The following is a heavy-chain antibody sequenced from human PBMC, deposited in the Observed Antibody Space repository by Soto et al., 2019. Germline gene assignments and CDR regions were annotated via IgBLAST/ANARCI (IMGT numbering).Heavy chain of an antibody. CDR3: AREGPANGLDI. V-gene: IGHV3-21*01. D-gene: IGHD2-8*01. Sequence: GSLRLSCAASGFTFTRYSMNWVRQAPGKGLEWVSSISSTTNYIYYADSMKGRFTVSRDNAKNSLFLQMNSLRAEDTAVYYCAREGPANGLDIWGQGTMVTVSS. CDR2: ISSTTNYI. J-gene: IGHJ3*02. CDR1: GFTFTRYS.